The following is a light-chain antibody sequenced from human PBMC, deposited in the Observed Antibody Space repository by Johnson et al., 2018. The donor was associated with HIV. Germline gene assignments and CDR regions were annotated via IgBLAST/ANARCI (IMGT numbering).Light chain of an antibody. Sequence: VLTQPPSVSAAPGQKVTISCSGSSSNIGNNDVSWYQQLPGTAPTLLIYDNNKRPSGIPDRFSGSKSGTSATLGITGLQTGDEADYYCGTWDTSLSAGGVFGSGTKVTVL. J-gene: IGLJ1*01. CDR2: DNN. V-gene: IGLV1-51*01. CDR3: GTWDTSLSAGGV. CDR1: SSNIGNND.